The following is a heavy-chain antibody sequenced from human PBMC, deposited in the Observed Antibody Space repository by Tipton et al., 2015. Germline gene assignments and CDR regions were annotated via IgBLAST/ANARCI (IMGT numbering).Heavy chain of an antibody. J-gene: IGHJ5*02. CDR1: GVSVSSASYY. V-gene: IGHV3-23*01. CDR2: ISGSGDIT. D-gene: IGHD2-15*01. CDR3: AKGKGGFDP. Sequence: SLRLSCTVSGVSVSSASYYWSWIRQPPGKGLEWVSAISGSGDITYYADSVKGRFTMSRDNPKNTVYLQVSSLRPEDTAVYYCAKGKGGFDPWGQGTLVTVSS.